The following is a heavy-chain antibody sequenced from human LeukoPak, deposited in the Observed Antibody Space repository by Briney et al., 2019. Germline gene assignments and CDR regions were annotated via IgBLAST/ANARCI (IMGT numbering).Heavy chain of an antibody. CDR2: IWPGDSDT. D-gene: IGHD1-1*01. V-gene: IGHV5-51*01. CDR3: ARGIEKATTGNPTPTNWFDP. Sequence: PGESLKISCKGSGYSFTSYWIGWVRQMPGKGLEWMGIIWPGDSDTRYSPSFQGQVTISADKSITTAYLQWSSLKASDTAMYYCARGIEKATTGNPTPTNWFDPWGQGTLVTVSS. J-gene: IGHJ5*02. CDR1: GYSFTSYW.